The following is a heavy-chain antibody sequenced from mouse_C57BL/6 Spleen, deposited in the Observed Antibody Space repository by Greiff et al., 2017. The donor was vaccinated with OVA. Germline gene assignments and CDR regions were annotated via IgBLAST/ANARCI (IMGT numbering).Heavy chain of an antibody. CDR3: ARAYYYGSSTLDY. CDR2: INYDGSST. D-gene: IGHD1-1*01. V-gene: IGHV5-16*01. J-gene: IGHJ2*01. Sequence: EVKLVESEGGLVQPGSSMKLSCTASGFTFSDYYMAWVRQVPEKGLEWVANINYDGSSTYYLDSLKSRFIISRDNAKNILYLQMSSLKSEDTATYFCARAYYYGSSTLDYWGQGTTLTVSS. CDR1: GFTFSDYY.